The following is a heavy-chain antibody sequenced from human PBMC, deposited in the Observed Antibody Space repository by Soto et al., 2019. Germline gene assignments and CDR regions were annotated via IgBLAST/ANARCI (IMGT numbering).Heavy chain of an antibody. Sequence: GESLKISCKGSGYNFAGYWIAWVRQMPGKGLELMGIIYPSDSDTRYRPSFQGQVTISADKSISSAYLQWSSLRASDTAMYYCATGGVSTRTFDYWGQGTPVTVSS. J-gene: IGHJ4*02. CDR2: IYPSDSDT. CDR3: ATGGVSTRTFDY. CDR1: GYNFAGYW. V-gene: IGHV5-51*01. D-gene: IGHD3-3*01.